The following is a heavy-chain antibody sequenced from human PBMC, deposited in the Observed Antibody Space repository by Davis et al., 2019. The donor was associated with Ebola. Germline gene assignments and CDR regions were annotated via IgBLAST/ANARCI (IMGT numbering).Heavy chain of an antibody. J-gene: IGHJ4*02. CDR2: TYYSSKWFI. CDR3: ARGWLQRGFDF. Sequence: PSETLSLTCAISGDTVSSIGDAWNWIRHSPSRGLEWLGRTYYSSKWFIDYAPSVKRRITINPDTSRNQFSLQLKSVTPEDTAVYFCARGWLQRGFDFWGPGTLVTVSS. D-gene: IGHD5-18*01. V-gene: IGHV6-1*01. CDR1: GDTVSSIGDA.